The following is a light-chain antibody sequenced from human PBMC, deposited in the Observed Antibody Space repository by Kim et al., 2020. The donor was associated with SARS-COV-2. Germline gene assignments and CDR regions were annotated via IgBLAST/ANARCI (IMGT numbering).Light chain of an antibody. J-gene: IGKJ1*01. CDR2: KAS. Sequence: DIQMTQSPSTLSASVGDRVTITCRASQSISSWLAWYQQKPGKAPKLLIYKASSLESGVPSRFSGSGSGTEFTLTISSLQPDDFATYYCQPYTTWTFGQGTKVDIK. V-gene: IGKV1-5*03. CDR1: QSISSW. CDR3: QPYTTWT.